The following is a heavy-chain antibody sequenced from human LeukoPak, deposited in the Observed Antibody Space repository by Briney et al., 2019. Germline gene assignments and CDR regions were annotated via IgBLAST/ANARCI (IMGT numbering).Heavy chain of an antibody. CDR2: INPSGGST. V-gene: IGHV1-46*01. J-gene: IGHJ4*02. CDR3: ARDPALGSGSYYFDY. D-gene: IGHD1-26*01. Sequence: ASVKDSCKASGYTFTSYYMHWVRQAPGQGLEWMGIINPSGGSTSYAQKFQGRVTMTRDTSTSTVYMELSSLRSEDTDVYYCARDPALGSGSYYFDYWGQGTLVTVSS. CDR1: GYTFTSYY.